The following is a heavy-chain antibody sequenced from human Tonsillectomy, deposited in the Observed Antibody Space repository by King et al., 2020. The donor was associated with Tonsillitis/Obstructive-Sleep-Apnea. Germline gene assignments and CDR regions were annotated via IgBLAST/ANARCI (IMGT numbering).Heavy chain of an antibody. D-gene: IGHD1-20*01. J-gene: IGHJ3*02. Sequence: VQLVESGGGLVQPGRSLRLSCTASGFTFGDYSMSWVRQAPGKGLEWVGFIRSKAYGGTTEYAASVKGRFTISRDDSKSLAYLQMNSLKTEDTAVYYCTTYNWNLGGAFDIWGQETMVTVSS. V-gene: IGHV3-49*04. CDR3: TTYNWNLGGAFDI. CDR1: GFTFGDYS. CDR2: IRSKAYGGTT.